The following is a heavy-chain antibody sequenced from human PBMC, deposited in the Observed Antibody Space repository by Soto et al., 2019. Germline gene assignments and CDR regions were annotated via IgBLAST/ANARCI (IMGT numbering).Heavy chain of an antibody. V-gene: IGHV3-15*07. J-gene: IGHJ3*01. Sequence: SVSEAWMNWVRQAPGKGLEWVGRIKSKSDGGTTDYAAPVKGRFTISRDDSKNTLYLQMNSLKTDDTALYYCTTDWGSGYYDVRAFDLWGQGTVVTVSS. CDR3: TTDWGSGYYDVRAFDL. CDR1: SVSEAW. D-gene: IGHD3-22*01. CDR2: IKSKSDGGTT.